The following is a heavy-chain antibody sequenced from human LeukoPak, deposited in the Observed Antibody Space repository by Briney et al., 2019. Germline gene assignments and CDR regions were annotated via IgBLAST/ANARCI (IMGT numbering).Heavy chain of an antibody. D-gene: IGHD2-15*01. CDR2: INPSGGSK. CDR3: ARDLMCNKGRKYCSGGSCFDY. CDR1: GYTFTSCY. Sequence: RSSVKVSCKASGYTFTSCYMHWVRQPPAQGLEWMGIINPSGGSKRYAQKLQGRVTMTRNTYTSTVYMELSSLRSEDPAVYCCARDLMCNKGRKYCSGGSCFDYWGQGTLVTVSS. V-gene: IGHV1-46*01. J-gene: IGHJ4*02.